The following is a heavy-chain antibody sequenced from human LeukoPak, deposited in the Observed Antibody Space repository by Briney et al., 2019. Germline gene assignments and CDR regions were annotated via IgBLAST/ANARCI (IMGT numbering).Heavy chain of an antibody. D-gene: IGHD3-10*01. Sequence: PGGSLRLSCAASGFSFRTYGMHWVRQAPGKGLEWVAVISYDGSNKYYADSVKGRFTISRDNSKNTLYLQMNSLRAEDTAVYYCAKGSVLLWFGEFAYFDYWGQGTLVTVSS. CDR3: AKGSVLLWFGEFAYFDY. CDR1: GFSFRTYG. J-gene: IGHJ4*02. V-gene: IGHV3-30*18. CDR2: ISYDGSNK.